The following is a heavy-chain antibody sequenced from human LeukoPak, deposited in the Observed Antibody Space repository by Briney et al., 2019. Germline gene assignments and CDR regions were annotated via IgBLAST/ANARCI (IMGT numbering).Heavy chain of an antibody. CDR1: GYSFTGYY. CDR2: VHPHSGKT. D-gene: IGHD3-3*01. J-gene: IGHJ5*02. CDR3: ARERLMRFLEWLPHNWFDP. Sequence: ASVKVSCKASGYSFTGYYIHWLRQSPGQGLEWMGWVHPHSGKTNYTQRFQGRVTMTRDTSISTAYMELNRLRSDDTAIYYCARERLMRFLEWLPHNWFDPWGQGTLVTVSS. V-gene: IGHV1-2*02.